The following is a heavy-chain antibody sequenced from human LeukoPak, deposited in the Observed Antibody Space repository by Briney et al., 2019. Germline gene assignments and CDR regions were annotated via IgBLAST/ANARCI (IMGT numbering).Heavy chain of an antibody. CDR1: GFTFSSYW. D-gene: IGHD3-10*01. Sequence: GGSLRLSCAASGFTFSSYWMHWVRQAPGKGLVWVSRINSDGSSTSYADSVKGRFTISRDNAKNTLYLQMNSLRAEDTAVYYCASSGRFGELLAFDYRGQGTLVTVSS. V-gene: IGHV3-74*01. CDR3: ASSGRFGELLAFDY. CDR2: INSDGSST. J-gene: IGHJ4*02.